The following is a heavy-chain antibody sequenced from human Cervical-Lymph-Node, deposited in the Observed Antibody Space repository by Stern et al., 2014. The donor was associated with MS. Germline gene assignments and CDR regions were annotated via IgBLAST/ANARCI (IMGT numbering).Heavy chain of an antibody. D-gene: IGHD5-18*01. CDR1: GFTFDDYG. J-gene: IGHJ4*02. V-gene: IGHV3-9*01. Sequence: EVQLVESGGGLVQPGRSLRLSCAASGFTFDDYGMHWVRQVPGKGLEWVSGISWNSDKIGYADSVKGRFTISRDNAKNSLYLQMNSLRAEDTALYYCAKDLYSYGPLFDYWGQGTLVTVSS. CDR2: ISWNSDKI. CDR3: AKDLYSYGPLFDY.